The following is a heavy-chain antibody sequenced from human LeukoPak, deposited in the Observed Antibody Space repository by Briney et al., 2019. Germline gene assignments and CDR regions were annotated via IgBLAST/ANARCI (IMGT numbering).Heavy chain of an antibody. J-gene: IGHJ4*02. V-gene: IGHV3-30*02. CDR1: GFTFSSYG. CDR2: IRYDGSNK. D-gene: IGHD3-10*01. CDR3: ARESQADYYGSGILDY. Sequence: GGSLRLSCAASGFTFSSYGMHWVRQAPGKGLEWVAFIRYDGSNKYYADSVKGRFTISRDNSKNTLYLQMNSLRAEDTAVYYCARESQADYYGSGILDYWGQGTLVTVSS.